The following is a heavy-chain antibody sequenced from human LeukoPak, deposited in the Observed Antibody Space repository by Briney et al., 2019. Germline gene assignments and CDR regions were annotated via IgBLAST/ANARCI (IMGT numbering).Heavy chain of an antibody. Sequence: GGSLRLSCAASGFTFSSYEMNWVRQAPGKGLEWVSYISSSGSTIYYADSVKGRFTISRDNAKNSLYLQMNSLRAEDTAIYYCARVQAVNYYYYYYMDVWGKGTTVTVSS. CDR3: ARVQAVNYYYYYYMDV. D-gene: IGHD4-17*01. J-gene: IGHJ6*03. CDR2: ISSSGSTI. CDR1: GFTFSSYE. V-gene: IGHV3-48*03.